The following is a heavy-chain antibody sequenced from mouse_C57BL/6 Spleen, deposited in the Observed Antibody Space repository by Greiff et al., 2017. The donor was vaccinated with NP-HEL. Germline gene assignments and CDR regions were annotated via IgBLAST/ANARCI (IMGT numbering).Heavy chain of an antibody. CDR2: INPSTGGT. Sequence: EVQLQQSGPELVKPGASVKIPCKASGYSFTGYYMNWVKQSPEKSLEWIGEINPSTGGTTYNQKFKAKATLTVDQSSSTAYMQLKSLTSEDSAVYYCARGEYWSQGTTLTDSS. CDR3: ARGEY. J-gene: IGHJ2*01. CDR1: GYSFTGYY. V-gene: IGHV1-42*01.